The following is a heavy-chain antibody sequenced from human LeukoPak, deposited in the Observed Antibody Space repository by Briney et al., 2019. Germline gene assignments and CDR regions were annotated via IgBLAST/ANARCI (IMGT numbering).Heavy chain of an antibody. CDR1: GYTFTSNY. CDR2: ISPSGGST. D-gene: IGHD5-24*01. V-gene: IGHV1-46*01. Sequence: ASVKVSCKAFGYTFTSNYMHWVRQAPGQGPEWMGVISPSGGSTTYAQKFQGGVTLTRDMSTSTDYLELSSLRSEDTAVYYCARDNSARDEAWWFNPWGQGTLVTVSS. J-gene: IGHJ5*02. CDR3: ARDNSARDEAWWFNP.